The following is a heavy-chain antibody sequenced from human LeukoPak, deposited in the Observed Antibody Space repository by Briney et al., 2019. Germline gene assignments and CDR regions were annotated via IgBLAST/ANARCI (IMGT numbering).Heavy chain of an antibody. CDR1: GYTFSNYY. V-gene: IGHV1-46*01. D-gene: IGHD4-23*01. CDR2: INPSGGRT. Sequence: ASVNVSCNASGYTFSNYYIHWGRQAPGQGLEWMGKINPSGGRTVYAQKFQGRVTVTRDTSTSTDYMDLSSLRSEYAAVYYCVRELAGGYFDYWGQGTLVAVSS. CDR3: VRELAGGYFDY. J-gene: IGHJ4*02.